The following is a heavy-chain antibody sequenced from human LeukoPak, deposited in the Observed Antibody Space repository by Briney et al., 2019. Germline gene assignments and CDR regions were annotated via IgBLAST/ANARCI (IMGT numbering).Heavy chain of an antibody. CDR3: ARAKYYYDSSGYYPTYYYYYYMDV. V-gene: IGHV4-34*01. J-gene: IGHJ6*03. Sequence: PSETLSLTCAVYGGSFSGYYWSWIRQPPGKGLEWIGEINHSGSTNYNPSLKSRVTISVDTSKNQFSLKLSSVTAADTAVYYCARAKYYYDSSGYYPTYYYYYYMDVWGKGTTVTISS. CDR1: GGSFSGYY. CDR2: INHSGST. D-gene: IGHD3-22*01.